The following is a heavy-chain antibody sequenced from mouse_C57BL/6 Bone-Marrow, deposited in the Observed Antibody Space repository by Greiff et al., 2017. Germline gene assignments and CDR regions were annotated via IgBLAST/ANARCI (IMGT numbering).Heavy chain of an antibody. CDR2: IDPEDGET. V-gene: IGHV14-2*01. D-gene: IGHD1-1*01. CDR1: GFNIKDYY. J-gene: IGHJ2*01. Sequence: EVQLQQSGAELVKPGASVKLSCTASGFNIKDYYIHWVKQRTEQGLEWIGRIDPEDGETKYAPKFQDKATITADTSSNTAYLQLSSLTSADTSVYYCTGSHISYGTSYWGQGTTLTVSS. CDR3: TGSHISYGTSY.